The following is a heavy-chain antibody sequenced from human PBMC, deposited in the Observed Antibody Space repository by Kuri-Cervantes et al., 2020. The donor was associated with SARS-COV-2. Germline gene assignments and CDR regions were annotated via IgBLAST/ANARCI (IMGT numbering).Heavy chain of an antibody. CDR1: GFTFSSYG. D-gene: IGHD3-3*01. J-gene: IGHJ4*02. V-gene: IGHV3-33*06. Sequence: LSLTCAASGFTFSSYGMHWVRQAPGKGLEWVAVIWYDGSNKYYADSVRGRFTISRDNSKNTLYLQMNSLRAEDTAVYYCAKDSLLRHGDFWNGNYPFFDYWGQGTLVTVSS. CDR3: AKDSLLRHGDFWNGNYPFFDY. CDR2: IWYDGSNK.